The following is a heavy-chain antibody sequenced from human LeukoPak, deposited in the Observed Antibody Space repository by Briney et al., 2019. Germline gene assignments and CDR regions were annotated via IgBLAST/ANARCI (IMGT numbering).Heavy chain of an antibody. CDR1: EFIFSNYA. D-gene: IGHD3-10*01. CDR3: AKPSIITPPHCFRF. J-gene: IGHJ4*02. CDR2: ISLSGAGT. V-gene: IGHV3-23*01. Sequence: PGGSLRLSCAGSEFIFSNYAMSWVRQTPGKGLEWVSTISLSGAGTYYADSVKGRFAISRDNSKNTLYLQMYSLRAEDTAIYYCAKPSIITPPHCFRFWGQGTLVTVSS.